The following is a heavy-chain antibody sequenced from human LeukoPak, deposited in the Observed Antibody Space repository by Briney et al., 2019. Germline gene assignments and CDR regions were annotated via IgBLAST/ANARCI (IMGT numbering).Heavy chain of an antibody. Sequence: SETLSLTCTVSGGSISDYYWTWIRQPPGKGLEWIGFISYSGNTNYNPSLKSRVTISLDTSKNQFSLKLISVTAADTAVYYCARGVGSGYTDYWGQGALVTVSS. CDR2: ISYSGNT. CDR3: ARGVGSGYTDY. J-gene: IGHJ4*02. CDR1: GGSISDYY. V-gene: IGHV4-59*01. D-gene: IGHD3-22*01.